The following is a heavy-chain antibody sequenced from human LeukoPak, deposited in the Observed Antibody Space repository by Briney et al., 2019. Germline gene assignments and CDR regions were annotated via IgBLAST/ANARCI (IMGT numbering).Heavy chain of an antibody. CDR3: AKDKKEYYFDY. J-gene: IGHJ4*02. V-gene: IGHV3-23*01. CDR2: ISGSGGST. Sequence: PGGSLRLSCAPSGFTFSSYAMSWVRQAPGEGLEWVSAISGSGGSTYYADSVEGRFTISRDNSKNTLYLPMNSVRAEDTAVYYCAKDKKEYYFDYWGQGTLVTVSS. CDR1: GFTFSSYA.